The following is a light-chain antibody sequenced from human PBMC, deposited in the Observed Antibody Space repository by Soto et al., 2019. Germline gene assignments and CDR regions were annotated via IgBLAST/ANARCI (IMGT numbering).Light chain of an antibody. J-gene: IGKJ1*01. CDR2: AAS. V-gene: IGKV1-27*01. CDR3: QKYNSAPWT. Sequence: DIQMTQSPSSLSASVGDRVTITCRASQGISNYLAWYQQKPGKVPKVLIYAASTLQSGVPSRFRGSASGTDFTLTISSLQPEDVATYYCQKYNSAPWTFGQGTKVEIK. CDR1: QGISNY.